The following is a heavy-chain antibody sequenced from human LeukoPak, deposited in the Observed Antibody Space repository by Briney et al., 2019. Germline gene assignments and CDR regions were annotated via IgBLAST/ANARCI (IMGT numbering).Heavy chain of an antibody. V-gene: IGHV1-2*02. CDR1: GYTFTGYY. Sequence: GASVKVSCKASGYTFTGYYMHWVRQAPGQGLEWMGWINPKSGGTDSAQKFQGRVTMTRDTSISTAYMELSRLRSDDTAVYYCARAGGVGEQPEYFQHWAQGTLVTVSS. CDR3: ARAGGVGEQPEYFQH. D-gene: IGHD6-13*01. CDR2: INPKSGGT. J-gene: IGHJ1*01.